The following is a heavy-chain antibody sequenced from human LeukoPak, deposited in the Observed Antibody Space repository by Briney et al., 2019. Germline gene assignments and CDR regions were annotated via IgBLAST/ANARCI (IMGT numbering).Heavy chain of an antibody. CDR2: IYTSGST. CDR3: ARFGACSGGSCYSRTFDY. J-gene: IGHJ4*02. D-gene: IGHD2-15*01. V-gene: IGHV4-4*07. CDR1: GGSISSYY. Sequence: SETLSLTCTVSGGSISSYYWSWIRQPAGKGLEWIGRIYTSGSTNYNPSLKSRVTMSVDTSKNQFSLKLSSVTAADTAVYYCARFGACSGGSCYSRTFDYWGQGTLVTVSS.